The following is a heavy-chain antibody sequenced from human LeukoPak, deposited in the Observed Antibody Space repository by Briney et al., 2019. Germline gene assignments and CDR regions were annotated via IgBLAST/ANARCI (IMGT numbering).Heavy chain of an antibody. V-gene: IGHV3-30*03. Sequence: GGSLRLSCAASGFTFSSYGMHWVRQAPGKGLEWVAVISYDGSNKYYADSVKGRFTISRDDSKNTLYLQMNSLKTEDTAVYYCTTDLPAAGRDYWGQGTLVTVSS. CDR2: ISYDGSNK. J-gene: IGHJ4*02. D-gene: IGHD6-13*01. CDR3: TTDLPAAGRDY. CDR1: GFTFSSYG.